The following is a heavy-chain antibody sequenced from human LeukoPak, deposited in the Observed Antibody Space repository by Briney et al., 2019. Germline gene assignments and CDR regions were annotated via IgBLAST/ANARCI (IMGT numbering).Heavy chain of an antibody. CDR1: GFTFSSYA. CDR2: ISGSGGST. J-gene: IGHJ4*02. D-gene: IGHD5-18*01. Sequence: GGSLRLSCAASGFTFSSYAMSWVRQAPGKGLEWVSAISGSGGSTYYADSVKGRFTISRDNSKNTLYLQMNSLRAEDTAVYYCAKSGLRGYSYGYGDYWGQGTLVTVSS. CDR3: AKSGLRGYSYGYGDY. V-gene: IGHV3-23*01.